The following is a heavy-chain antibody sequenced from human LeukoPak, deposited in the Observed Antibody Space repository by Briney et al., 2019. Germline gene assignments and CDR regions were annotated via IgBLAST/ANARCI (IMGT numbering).Heavy chain of an antibody. CDR3: ARGMASMVRGVIILWFDP. V-gene: IGHV4-59*01. CDR2: IYYSGST. J-gene: IGHJ5*02. D-gene: IGHD3-10*01. CDR1: GGSIDNYY. Sequence: PSETLSLTCTVSGGSIDNYYWSWLRQPPGKGLEGIGYIYYSGSTKYNPSLKSRVTISLDTSKNQFSLQLTSVTAADTAVYYCARGMASMVRGVIILWFDPWGQGTLITVSS.